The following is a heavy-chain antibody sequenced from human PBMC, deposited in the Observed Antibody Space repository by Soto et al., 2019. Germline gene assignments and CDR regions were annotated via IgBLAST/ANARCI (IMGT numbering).Heavy chain of an antibody. CDR3: VRDMQFLRLDP. Sequence: EVQLVESGGGLVQPGESLRLSCAASGLTFRSYWMHWVRQAPGKGLVWVSRINTDGSVAMYVDSVKGRFTISRDNAKNTLYLHMNSLRAEDTAVYYWVRDMQFLRLDPWRQGTLVTVSS. D-gene: IGHD3-3*01. CDR2: INTDGSVA. V-gene: IGHV3-74*03. CDR1: GLTFRSYW. J-gene: IGHJ5*02.